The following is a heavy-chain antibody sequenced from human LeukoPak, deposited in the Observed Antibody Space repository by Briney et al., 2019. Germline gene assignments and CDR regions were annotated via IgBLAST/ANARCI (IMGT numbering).Heavy chain of an antibody. V-gene: IGHV3-66*01. J-gene: IGHJ4*02. CDR2: IYSGDNT. D-gene: IGHD3-10*01. CDR3: AKDQGSGLGSYSWGYFDY. Sequence: GGSLRLSCAVSGFTVGASYMSWVRQAPGKGLEWVSVIYSGDNTGYADSVKGRFTISTDNSKNTLYLQMNSLRVEDTAVYYCAKDQGSGLGSYSWGYFDYWGQGTLVTVSS. CDR1: GFTVGASY.